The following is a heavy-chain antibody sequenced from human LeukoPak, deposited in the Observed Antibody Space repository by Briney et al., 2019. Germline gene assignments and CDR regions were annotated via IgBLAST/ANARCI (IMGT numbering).Heavy chain of an antibody. Sequence: PSETLSLTCTVSGGSISSSSYYWGWIRQPPGKGLEWIGSIYYSGSTYYNPSLKSRVTISVDTSKNQFSLKLSSVTAADTAVYYCARGYCSGGSCFHLDAFDIWGQGTMVTVSS. CDR2: IYYSGST. J-gene: IGHJ3*02. CDR1: GGSISSSSYY. V-gene: IGHV4-39*07. CDR3: ARGYCSGGSCFHLDAFDI. D-gene: IGHD2-15*01.